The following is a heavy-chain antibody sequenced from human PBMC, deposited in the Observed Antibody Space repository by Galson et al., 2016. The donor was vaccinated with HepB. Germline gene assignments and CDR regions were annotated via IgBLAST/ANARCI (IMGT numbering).Heavy chain of an antibody. D-gene: IGHD6-19*01. CDR3: ARDGSGWLFDS. CDR2: IKRDGSEK. V-gene: IGHV3-7*01. J-gene: IGHJ4*02. CDR1: GFTFSNYW. Sequence: SLRLSCAASGFTFSNYWMSWVRQPPGEGLEWVGNIKRDGSEKYYVDSVKGRFTISRDNAKNSLYLQMNSLRAEDTAVYYCARDGSGWLFDSWGQGTLVTVSS.